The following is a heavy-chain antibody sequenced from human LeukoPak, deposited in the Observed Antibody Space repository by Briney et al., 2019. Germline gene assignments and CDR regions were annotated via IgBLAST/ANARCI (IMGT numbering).Heavy chain of an antibody. CDR3: AIGHGNNAPIDS. CDR2: IIPLFGTT. J-gene: IGHJ4*02. D-gene: IGHD2/OR15-2a*01. CDR1: GGAFSSST. V-gene: IGHV1-69*01. Sequence: ASVKVSFQASGGAFSSSTITRGGPARGHGLGGMGGIIPLFGTTNYAQKFRGRVTITADAPTSTAYMDLSSLTSDDTAVYFCAIGHGNNAPIDSWGQGTLVTVSS.